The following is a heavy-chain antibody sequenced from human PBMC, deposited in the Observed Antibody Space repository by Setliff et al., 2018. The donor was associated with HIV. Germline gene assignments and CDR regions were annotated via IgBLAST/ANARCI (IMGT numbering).Heavy chain of an antibody. V-gene: IGHV4-39*01. Sequence: SETLSLTCTVSGGSISIISYYWGWIRQPPGKGLEYIGSIYYSGSTYYNPSLKSRVTISVDTSKNQFSLNLSSVTAADTAVYYCARVDCSGTSCYRDSYYYMDVRGKGTTVTGS. CDR1: GGSISIISYY. D-gene: IGHD2-2*01. CDR2: IYYSGST. CDR3: ARVDCSGTSCYRDSYYYMDV. J-gene: IGHJ6*03.